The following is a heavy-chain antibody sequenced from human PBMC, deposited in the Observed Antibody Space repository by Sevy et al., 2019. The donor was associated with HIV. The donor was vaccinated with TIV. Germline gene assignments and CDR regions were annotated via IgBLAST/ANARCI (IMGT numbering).Heavy chain of an antibody. CDR1: GFPFTTYA. Sequence: GGSLRLSCAASGFPFTTYAVHWVRQAPGKGLEWLAVISFNGGNKFYADSVRGRFTISRDNSENTMYRKMNSLRVEDTAMYYCARDVSGGERLGQLSAYFDYWGQGTLVTVSS. J-gene: IGHJ4*02. CDR3: ARDVSGGERLGQLSAYFDY. V-gene: IGHV3-30-3*01. CDR2: ISFNGGNK. D-gene: IGHD3-16*02.